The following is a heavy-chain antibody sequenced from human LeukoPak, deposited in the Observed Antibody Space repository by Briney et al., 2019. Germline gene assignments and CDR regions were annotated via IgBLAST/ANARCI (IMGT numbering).Heavy chain of an antibody. J-gene: IGHJ4*02. V-gene: IGHV3-7*01. CDR2: INQGGSEK. D-gene: IGHD5-24*01. CDR1: GLTFRSYW. CDR3: ARERDGRFFDY. Sequence: GGSLRLSCAVSGLTFRSYWMSWVRQAPGKGLEWVANINQGGSEKYFVDSVKGRFTISRDNAKNSLHLQMNTLRAEDTAVYYCARERDGRFFDYWGRGTLVTVSS.